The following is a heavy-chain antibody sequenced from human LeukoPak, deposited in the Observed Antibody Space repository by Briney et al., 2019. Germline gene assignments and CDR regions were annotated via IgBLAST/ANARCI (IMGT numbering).Heavy chain of an antibody. CDR1: GGSISSSSYY. V-gene: IGHV4-39*01. D-gene: IGHD3-10*01. J-gene: IGHJ5*02. CDR3: ALGRFGEFNWFDP. Sequence: KPSETLSLTCTVSGGSISSSSYYWGWIRQPPGKGLEWIGSIYYSGSTYYNPSLKSRVTISVDTSKNQLSLKLSSVTAADTAVYYCALGRFGEFNWFDPWGQGTLVTVSS. CDR2: IYYSGST.